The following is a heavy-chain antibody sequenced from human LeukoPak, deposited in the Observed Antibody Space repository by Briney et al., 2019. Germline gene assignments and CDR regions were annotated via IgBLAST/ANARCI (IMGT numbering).Heavy chain of an antibody. V-gene: IGHV3-48*02. J-gene: IGHJ4*02. Sequence: GGTLRLSCAASGFTFSSSSMNWVRQAPGKGLEWVSYISSSSSTIYYADSVKGRFTISRDNAKHSLYLQMNSLRDEDTAVYFCARDILYSGTYFDYWGQGTLVTVRS. CDR3: ARDILYSGTYFDY. CDR2: ISSSSSTI. CDR1: GFTFSSSS. D-gene: IGHD1-26*01.